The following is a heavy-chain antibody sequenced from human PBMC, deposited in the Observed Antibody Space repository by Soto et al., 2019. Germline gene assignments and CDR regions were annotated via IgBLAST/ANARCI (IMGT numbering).Heavy chain of an antibody. CDR3: ARVGSGVAVAGRWFDP. CDR2: IIPIFGTA. J-gene: IGHJ5*02. D-gene: IGHD6-19*01. CDR1: GGTFSSYA. Sequence: QVQLVQSGAEVKKPGSPVKVSCKASGGTFSSYANSWVRQAPGQGLEWMGGIIPIFGTANYAQKFQGRVTITADEATSTGDMELSSLRSEDTAVYYCARVGSGVAVAGRWFDPWGQGTLVTVSS. V-gene: IGHV1-69*01.